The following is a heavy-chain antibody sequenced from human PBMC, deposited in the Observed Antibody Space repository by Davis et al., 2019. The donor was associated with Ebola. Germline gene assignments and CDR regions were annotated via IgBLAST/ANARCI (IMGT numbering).Heavy chain of an antibody. CDR2: MNPNSGNT. Sequence: ASVKVSCKASAYTFTSYDINWVRQATGQGLEWMGWMNPNSGNTGYAQKFQGRVTMTRNTSTSTAYMEVSSLTSEDTAVYYCARAPTWSQINYYCFDYWGQGTLVTISS. CDR3: ARAPTWSQINYYCFDY. V-gene: IGHV1-8*01. D-gene: IGHD3-10*01. J-gene: IGHJ4*02. CDR1: AYTFTSYD.